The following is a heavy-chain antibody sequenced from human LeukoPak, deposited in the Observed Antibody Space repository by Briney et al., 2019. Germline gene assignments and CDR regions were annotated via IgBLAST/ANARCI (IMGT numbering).Heavy chain of an antibody. V-gene: IGHV1-2*02. CDR2: INPNSGGT. CDR3: ARSPAWLGPIAAAGTSFYFDY. D-gene: IGHD6-13*01. CDR1: GYTFTGYY. J-gene: IGHJ4*02. Sequence: GASVKVSCKASGYTFTGYYMHWVRQAPGQGLEWMGWINPNSGGTNYAQKFQGRVTMTRDTSISTAYMELSRLRSDDTAVYYCARSPAWLGPIAAAGTSFYFDYWGQGTLVTVSS.